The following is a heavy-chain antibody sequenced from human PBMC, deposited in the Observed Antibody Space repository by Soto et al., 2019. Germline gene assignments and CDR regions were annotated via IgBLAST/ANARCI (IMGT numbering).Heavy chain of an antibody. CDR2: MNPNSGNT. CDR1: GYTFTSYD. CDR3: ARGYGSGSYYNPWYYYYYMDV. Sequence: QVQLVQSGAEVKKPGASVKVSCKASGYTFTSYDINWVRQATGQGLEWMGWMNPNSGNTGYAQKFQGRVTMTRNTSISTAYMELSSLRSADTAVYYCARGYGSGSYYNPWYYYYYMDVWGKGTTVTVSS. V-gene: IGHV1-8*01. D-gene: IGHD3-10*01. J-gene: IGHJ6*03.